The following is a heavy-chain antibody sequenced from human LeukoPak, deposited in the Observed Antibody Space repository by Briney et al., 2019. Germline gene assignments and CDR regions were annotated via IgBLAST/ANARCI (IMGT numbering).Heavy chain of an antibody. J-gene: IGHJ4*02. CDR2: ISYEGTNK. CDR3: AKDSSGSYRTLDY. D-gene: IGHD1-26*01. CDR1: GIIFNSYG. Sequence: PGRSLRLSCVASGIIFNSYGMHWVRQAPGKGLEWVAVISYEGTNKYYADAVKGRFTISRDNSKNTLYLQMNSLRAEDTAVYYCAKDSSGSYRTLDYWGQGTLVTVSS. V-gene: IGHV3-30*18.